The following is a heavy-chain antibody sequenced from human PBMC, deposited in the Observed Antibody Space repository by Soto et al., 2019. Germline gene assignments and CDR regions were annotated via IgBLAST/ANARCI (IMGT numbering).Heavy chain of an antibody. Sequence: GGSLRLSCAASGFTFSSYSMNWVRQAPGKGLEWVSSISSSSSYIYYADSVKGRFTISRDNAKNSLYLQMNSLRAEDTAVYYCARDLGQESGSGSYYIGWVGHAFDIWGQGTMVTVSS. CDR3: ARDLGQESGSGSYYIGWVGHAFDI. J-gene: IGHJ3*02. D-gene: IGHD3-10*01. CDR1: GFTFSSYS. CDR2: ISSSSSYI. V-gene: IGHV3-21*01.